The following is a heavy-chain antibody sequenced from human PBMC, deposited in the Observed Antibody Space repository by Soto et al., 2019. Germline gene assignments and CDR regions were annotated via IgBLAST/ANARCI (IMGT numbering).Heavy chain of an antibody. V-gene: IGHV4-30-4*01. Sequence: SETLSLTCNVSGCSINRDEYYWSCIRRPPGMGLEWIGFIYYTGTNYYKPSLKSRVTISVDTSKNQLSLKLTSVTAADTAVYYCARKGRKYGFTNWGQGTLVTVSS. J-gene: IGHJ4*02. CDR2: IYYTGTN. D-gene: IGHD3-10*01. CDR1: GCSINRDEYY. CDR3: ARKGRKYGFTN.